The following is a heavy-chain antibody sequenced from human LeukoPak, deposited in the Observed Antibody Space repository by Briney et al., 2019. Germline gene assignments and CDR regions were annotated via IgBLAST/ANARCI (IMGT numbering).Heavy chain of an antibody. CDR3: ASSHSSSWYDPNYYYGMDV. CDR1: GGSISSYY. Sequence: SETLSLTCTVSGGSISSYYWSWIRQPPGKGLEWIGYIYYSGSTNYNPSLKSRVTISVDTSKNQFSLKLSSVTAADTAVYYCASSHSSSWYDPNYYYGMDVWGQGTTVTVSS. CDR2: IYYSGST. D-gene: IGHD6-13*01. V-gene: IGHV4-59*08. J-gene: IGHJ6*02.